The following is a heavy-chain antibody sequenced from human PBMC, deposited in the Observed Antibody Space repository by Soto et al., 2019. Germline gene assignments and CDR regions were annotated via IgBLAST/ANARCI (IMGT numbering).Heavy chain of an antibody. D-gene: IGHD3-22*01. J-gene: IGHJ4*02. CDR3: ARADYYDSSFDY. Sequence: QVQLQESGPGLVKPSQTLSLTCTVSGGSISSGGYYWSWIRQHPGKGLEWIGYIYYSGSTYYNPALKSRVTTSVDTSKNPFSLKLSSVTAADTAVYYCARADYYDSSFDYWGQGTLVTVSS. CDR2: IYYSGST. V-gene: IGHV4-31*03. CDR1: GGSISSGGYY.